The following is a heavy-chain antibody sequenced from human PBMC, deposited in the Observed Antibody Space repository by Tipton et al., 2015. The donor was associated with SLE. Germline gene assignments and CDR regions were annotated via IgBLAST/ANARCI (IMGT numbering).Heavy chain of an antibody. J-gene: IGHJ6*03. D-gene: IGHD5-18*01. V-gene: IGHV4-38-2*02. CDR1: GYSISSGFY. CDR2: IHDTGST. Sequence: TLSLTCTVSGYSISSGFYWGWIRQPPGKGLEWIGSIHDTGSTFYNPSLKSRVTISIDTSKNQFSLKLSSVTAADTAVYYCARGGLGYSYYYYMDVWGKGTTVTVSS. CDR3: ARGGLGYSYYYYMDV.